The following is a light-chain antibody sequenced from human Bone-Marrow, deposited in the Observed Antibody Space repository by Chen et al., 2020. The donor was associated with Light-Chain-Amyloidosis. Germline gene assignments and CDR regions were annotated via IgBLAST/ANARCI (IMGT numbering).Light chain of an antibody. Sequence: DIVMTQSPDSLPGSLGERATINCKSSQSVLYSPNTKNSLAWYQQKPGQPPKLLIAWASTREPGVPDRFSGSGSRTDFVLTINSLQAEDVAVYYCQQYYTTPYTFGQGTKLEIK. J-gene: IGKJ2*01. CDR3: QQYYTTPYT. CDR2: WAS. CDR1: QSVLYSPNTKNS. V-gene: IGKV4-1*01.